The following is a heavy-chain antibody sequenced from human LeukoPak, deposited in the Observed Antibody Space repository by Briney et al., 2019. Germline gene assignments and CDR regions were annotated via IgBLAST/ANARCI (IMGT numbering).Heavy chain of an antibody. Sequence: GGSLRLSRAPSGFTFCSYSMNWVRHGPREGLEWVSSISSSSSYIYYADSVKGRFTISRDKAKNSLYLQMNSLRAGDTAVYYCARVSCGGDCYAYFDFWGQGTLVTVSS. CDR2: ISSSSSYI. D-gene: IGHD2-21*02. J-gene: IGHJ4*02. CDR3: ARVSCGGDCYAYFDF. V-gene: IGHV3-21*01. CDR1: GFTFCSYS.